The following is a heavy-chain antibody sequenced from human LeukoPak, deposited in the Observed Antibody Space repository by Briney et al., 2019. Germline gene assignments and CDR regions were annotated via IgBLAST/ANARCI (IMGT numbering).Heavy chain of an antibody. CDR2: IRNSGSPT. D-gene: IGHD6-19*01. J-gene: IGHJ4*02. CDR3: ARDVEQWLVRVYYFDY. Sequence: ARRCLRLSCSASGFTFSDYDMDWISQAPGKGLEWISYIRNSGSPTYDADSVKGRFTISRDNAKNSLYLQMDSLRAEDTAVYYCARDVEQWLVRVYYFDYWGQGTLVSVSS. V-gene: IGHV3-11*04. CDR1: GFTFSDYD.